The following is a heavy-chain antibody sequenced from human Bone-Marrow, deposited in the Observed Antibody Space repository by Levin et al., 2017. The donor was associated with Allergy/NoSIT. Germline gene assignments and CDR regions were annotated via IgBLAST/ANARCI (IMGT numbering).Heavy chain of an antibody. V-gene: IGHV3-53*01. J-gene: IGHJ4*02. CDR1: GFTVTGNY. CDR3: VRVCSGGSCYSALDY. CDR2: IYSGGNT. D-gene: IGHD2-15*01. Sequence: GGSLRLSCAASGFTVTGNYMAWVRQAPGKGLEWVSVIYSGGNTYYPDSLKGRFTIFRDHSKNTLYLQMNSLRAEDTAVYYCVRVCSGGSCYSALDYWGQGTLVTVSS.